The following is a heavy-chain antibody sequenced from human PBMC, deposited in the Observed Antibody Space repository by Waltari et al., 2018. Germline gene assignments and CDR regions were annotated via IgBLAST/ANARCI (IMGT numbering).Heavy chain of an antibody. V-gene: IGHV3-23*01. CDR3: VSFVASGTTRIDY. J-gene: IGHJ4*02. CDR1: GFSFSSFA. D-gene: IGHD3-10*01. CDR2: ITAATDSA. Sequence: EVRFLESGGGLVQPGGSLRLSWEVSGFSFSSFAMTWGRQVPGKGTRWVASITAATDSASYADSVKGRFTISRDNPKNILYLQMNSLGVEDTAVDFCVSFVASGTTRIDYWGQGTLVTVSS.